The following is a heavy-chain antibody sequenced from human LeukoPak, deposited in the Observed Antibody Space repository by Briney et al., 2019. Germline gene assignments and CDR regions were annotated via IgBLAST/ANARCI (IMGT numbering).Heavy chain of an antibody. V-gene: IGHV3-66*02. D-gene: IGHD6-13*01. Sequence: GGSLRLSCAASGFTVSSHYMSWVRQAPGKGLEWVSVIYSGAGTSYADSVQGRFTISRDNSKNTLYLQMNSLRVEDTAVYYCARDRGFSSSWRLFVYWSQGTLVTVSS. J-gene: IGHJ4*02. CDR1: GFTVSSHY. CDR3: ARDRGFSSSWRLFVY. CDR2: IYSGAGT.